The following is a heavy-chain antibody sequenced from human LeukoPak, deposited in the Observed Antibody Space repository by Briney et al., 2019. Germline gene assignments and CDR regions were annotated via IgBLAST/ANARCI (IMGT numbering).Heavy chain of an antibody. Sequence: SETLSLTCTVSGGSVSSGSYYWSWIRQPPGKGLEWIGYIYHSGSTYYNPSLKSRVTISVDRSKNQFSLKLSSVTAADTAVYYCARGLRWLHRPFDYWGQGTLVTVSS. J-gene: IGHJ4*02. CDR1: GGSVSSGSYY. D-gene: IGHD5-24*01. CDR3: ARGLRWLHRPFDY. V-gene: IGHV4-30-2*01. CDR2: IYHSGST.